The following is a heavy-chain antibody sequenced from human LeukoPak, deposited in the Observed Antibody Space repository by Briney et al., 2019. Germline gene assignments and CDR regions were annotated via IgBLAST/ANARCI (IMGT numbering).Heavy chain of an antibody. CDR2: ISGRGEAI. CDR1: GFTFSNHN. Sequence: PGGSLRLSCAASGFTFSNHNMDWVRQAPGKGLERISYISGRGEAIFYADSVQGRFTISRDNAKDSIYLQMNGLTAEDTAVYYCARTYGSGSLDYGGQGTLVTVSS. V-gene: IGHV3-48*01. D-gene: IGHD2-15*01. CDR3: ARTYGSGSLDY. J-gene: IGHJ4*02.